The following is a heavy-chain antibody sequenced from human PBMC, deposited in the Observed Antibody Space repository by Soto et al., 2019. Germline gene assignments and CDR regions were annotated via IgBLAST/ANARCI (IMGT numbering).Heavy chain of an antibody. CDR2: IWYDGSNK. V-gene: IGHV3-33*01. Sequence: GGSLRLSCAASGFTFSSYGMHWVRQAPGKGLEWVAVIWYDGSNKYYADSVKGRFTISRDNSKNTLYLQMNSLRAEDTAVYYCAREEYSSSSGGYYSYYYGMDVWGQWTAVTVSS. CDR1: GFTFSSYG. J-gene: IGHJ6*02. CDR3: AREEYSSSSGGYYSYYYGMDV. D-gene: IGHD6-6*01.